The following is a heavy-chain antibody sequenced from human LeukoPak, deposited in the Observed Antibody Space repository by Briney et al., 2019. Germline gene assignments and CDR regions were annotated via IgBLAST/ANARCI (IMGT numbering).Heavy chain of an antibody. J-gene: IGHJ4*02. CDR1: GFTFSSYW. V-gene: IGHV3-7*01. Sequence: GGSLRPSCAASGFTFSSYWMSWVRQAPGKGLEWVANIKQDGSEKYYVDSVKGRFTISRDNAKNSLYLQMNSLRAEDTAVYYCARGGITIFGVVFYWGQGTLVTVSS. D-gene: IGHD3-3*01. CDR2: IKQDGSEK. CDR3: ARGGITIFGVVFY.